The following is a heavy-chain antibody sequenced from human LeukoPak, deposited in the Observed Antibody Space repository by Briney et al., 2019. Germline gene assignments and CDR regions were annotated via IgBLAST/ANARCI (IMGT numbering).Heavy chain of an antibody. J-gene: IGHJ4*02. D-gene: IGHD6-13*01. CDR2: ISYDGSYK. V-gene: IGHV3-30*18. CDR3: AKRGHTSSEDYYYFDS. Sequence: PGGSLRLSCAASGFTFSTYGMHWVRQAPGKGLEWVAVISYDGSYKYYADSVKGRFTISRDNSKNTLYLQMNSLRPDDTAVYYCAKRGHTSSEDYYYFDSWGQGTLVTVSS. CDR1: GFTFSTYG.